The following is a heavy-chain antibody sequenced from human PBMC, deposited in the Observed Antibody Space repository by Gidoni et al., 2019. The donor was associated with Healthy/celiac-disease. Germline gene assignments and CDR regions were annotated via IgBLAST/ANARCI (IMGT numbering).Heavy chain of an antibody. D-gene: IGHD4-4*01. Sequence: QVQLVESGGGVVQPGRSLILSCAASGFTFSSYGLPWVRQAPGKGLEWVAVISYDGSNKYYADSVKGRFTISRDNSKNTLYLQMNSLRAEDTAVYYCAKDWRVSGYSNYFLGYYYYMDVWGKGTTVTVSS. J-gene: IGHJ6*03. CDR3: AKDWRVSGYSNYFLGYYYYMDV. V-gene: IGHV3-30*18. CDR2: ISYDGSNK. CDR1: GFTFSSYG.